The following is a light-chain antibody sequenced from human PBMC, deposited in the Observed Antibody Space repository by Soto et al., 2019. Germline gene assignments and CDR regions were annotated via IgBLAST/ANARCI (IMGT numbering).Light chain of an antibody. CDR1: QSIGDL. CDR2: EAS. J-gene: IGKJ3*01. CDR3: HHYNSYPGT. V-gene: IGKV1-5*03. Sequence: PSTLSGSVEDRVTITCRASQSIGDLLAWYQQKPGKAPKLLIYEASSLESGVPSRFSGSRSGTELTEGTITISSLQPDDGDTYDGHHYNSYPGTFGPGTKVDIK.